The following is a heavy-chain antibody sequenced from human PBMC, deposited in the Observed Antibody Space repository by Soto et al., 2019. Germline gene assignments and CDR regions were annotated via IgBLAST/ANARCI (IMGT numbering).Heavy chain of an antibody. CDR1: GYTFTSYG. V-gene: IGHV1-18*01. Sequence: ASVKVSCKASGYTFTSYGISWLRQAPGQGLEWMGWISAYNGNTNYAQKLQGRVTMTTDTSTSTAYMELRSLRSDDTAVYYCAKQYDSSGYLDWFDPWGQGTLVTVSS. CDR2: ISAYNGNT. CDR3: AKQYDSSGYLDWFDP. J-gene: IGHJ5*02. D-gene: IGHD3-22*01.